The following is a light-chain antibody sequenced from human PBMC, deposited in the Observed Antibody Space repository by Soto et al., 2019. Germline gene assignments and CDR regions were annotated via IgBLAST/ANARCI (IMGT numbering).Light chain of an antibody. V-gene: IGKV1-39*01. J-gene: IGKJ1*01. CDR2: AAD. CDR1: QSISSY. CDR3: QQSYDMPWT. Sequence: DIQMTQSPSSLSSSVGDIFTITCRASQSISSYLNWYQQKPGKAPSLLIFAADNLQDGVPSRFSGSGSGRDFSLTISSLQPEDFATYYCQQSYDMPWTFGQGTKVDIK.